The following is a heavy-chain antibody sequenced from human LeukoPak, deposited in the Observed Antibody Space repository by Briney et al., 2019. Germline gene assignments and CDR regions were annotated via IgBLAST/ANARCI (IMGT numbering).Heavy chain of an antibody. CDR3: ARVVSYYYDSSGYYH. CDR1: GFTFSSYG. D-gene: IGHD3-22*01. Sequence: PGGSLRLSCAASGFTFSSYGMSWVRQAPGKVLEWVSAISGSGGSTYYADSVKGRFTISRDNSKNTLYLQMNSLRAEDTAVYYCARVVSYYYDSSGYYHWGQGTLVTVSS. J-gene: IGHJ4*02. V-gene: IGHV3-23*01. CDR2: ISGSGGST.